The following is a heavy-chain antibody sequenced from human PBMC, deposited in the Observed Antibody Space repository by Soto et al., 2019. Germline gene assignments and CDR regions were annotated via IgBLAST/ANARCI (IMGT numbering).Heavy chain of an antibody. D-gene: IGHD7-27*01. Sequence: SETLSLACTVSGGSISNYYWTWIRQPPGKGLEWIGCIYYSGSTYYNPSLKSRVTISVDTSKNQFSLNLTSLTAADTAVYYCARGIWGSDVYYFEYWGQGTLDTVSS. CDR2: IYYSGST. CDR1: GGSISNYY. CDR3: ARGIWGSDVYYFEY. V-gene: IGHV4-59*12. J-gene: IGHJ4*02.